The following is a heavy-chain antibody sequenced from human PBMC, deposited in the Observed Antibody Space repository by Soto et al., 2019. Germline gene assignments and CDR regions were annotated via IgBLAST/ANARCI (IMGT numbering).Heavy chain of an antibody. D-gene: IGHD2-15*01. CDR1: GDSISTVDYF. CDR2: IYKSTTT. CDR3: ARGRYCLTGRCFPNWFDS. J-gene: IGHJ5*01. Sequence: LSLTCSVSGDSISTVDYFWAWIRQPPGQALEYIGYIYKSTTTYYNPSFEGRVAISLDTSKSQFSLTVTSVTAADTAVYFCARGRYCLTGRCFPNWFDSWGQGTLVTVSS. V-gene: IGHV4-30-4*01.